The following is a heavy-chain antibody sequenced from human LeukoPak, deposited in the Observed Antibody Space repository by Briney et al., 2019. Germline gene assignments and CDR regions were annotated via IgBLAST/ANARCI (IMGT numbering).Heavy chain of an antibody. J-gene: IGHJ4*02. CDR1: GFTFSSYS. CDR2: IRSSSSYI. Sequence: KTGGSLRLSCAASGFTFSSYSMNWVRQAPGKGLEWVSSIRSSSSYIYYADSVKGRFTISRDNAKNSLYLQMNSLRAEDTAVYYCARASHYDFWSGYSPDYWGQGTLVTVSS. CDR3: ARASHYDFWSGYSPDY. V-gene: IGHV3-21*01. D-gene: IGHD3-3*01.